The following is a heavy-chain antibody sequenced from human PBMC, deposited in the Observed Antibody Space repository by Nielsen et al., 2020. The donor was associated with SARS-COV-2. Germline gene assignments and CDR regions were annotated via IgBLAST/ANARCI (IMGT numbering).Heavy chain of an antibody. V-gene: IGHV3-66*01. CDR1: GFTVSSNY. Sequence: GESLKISCAASGFTVSSNYMSWVRQAAGKGLEWVSVIYSDGSASYADSVKGRFTISRDNFKNMLFLQMNSLRAEDTAVYYYARDNWGRMDVWGQGTTVTVSS. J-gene: IGHJ6*02. D-gene: IGHD7-27*01. CDR2: IYSDGSA. CDR3: ARDNWGRMDV.